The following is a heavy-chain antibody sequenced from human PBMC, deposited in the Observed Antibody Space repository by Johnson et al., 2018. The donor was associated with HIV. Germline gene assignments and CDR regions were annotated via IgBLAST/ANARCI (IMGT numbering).Heavy chain of an antibody. D-gene: IGHD6-19*01. V-gene: IGHV3-43D*03. J-gene: IGHJ3*02. CDR2: ISWDGGST. Sequence: VQLVESGGGLVQPGGSLRLSCAASGFTFDDYAMHWVRQAPGKGLEWVSLISWDGGSTYYADSVKGRFTISRDNSKNSLYLQMNSLRAEDTAFYYCARAGWGWLDAFDIWGHGTMVTVSS. CDR3: ARAGWGWLDAFDI. CDR1: GFTFDDYA.